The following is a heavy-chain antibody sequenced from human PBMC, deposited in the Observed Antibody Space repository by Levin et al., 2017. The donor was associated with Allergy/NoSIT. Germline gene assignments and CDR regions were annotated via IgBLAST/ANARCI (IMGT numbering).Heavy chain of an antibody. J-gene: IGHJ6*03. D-gene: IGHD7-27*01. CDR1: GFSFVTYG. CDR2: ISGSTGTI. Sequence: GGSLRLSCAASGFSFVTYGIHWVRQAPGRGLEWVSYISGSTGTIYYADSVQGRFTISRDNATNSLFLQMNSLGDEDTAVYYCAREASETQYWGYFSMDVWGKGTTVTVSS. CDR3: AREASETQYWGYFSMDV. V-gene: IGHV3-48*02.